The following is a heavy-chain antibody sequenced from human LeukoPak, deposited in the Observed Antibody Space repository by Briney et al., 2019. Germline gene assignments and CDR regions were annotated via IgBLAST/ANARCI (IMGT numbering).Heavy chain of an antibody. D-gene: IGHD2-15*01. J-gene: IGHJ6*03. V-gene: IGHV4-34*01. CDR1: GGSFSGYY. Sequence: MASETLSLTCAVYGGSFSGYYWSWIRQPPGKGLEWIGEINHSGSTNYNPSLKSRVTISVDTSKNQFSLKLSSVTAADTAVYYCARPLIVVVVAATLLATIYYYYYYYMDVWGKGTTVIISS. CDR2: INHSGST. CDR3: ARPLIVVVVAATLLATIYYYYYYYMDV.